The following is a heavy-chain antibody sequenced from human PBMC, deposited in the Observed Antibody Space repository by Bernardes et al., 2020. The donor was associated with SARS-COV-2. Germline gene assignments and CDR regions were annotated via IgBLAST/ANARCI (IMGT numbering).Heavy chain of an antibody. CDR3: ARDSSVLRYFDWLPGGFDY. V-gene: IGHV7-4-1*02. J-gene: IGHJ4*02. CDR2: INTNTGNP. CDR1: GYTFTSYA. Sequence: ASVKVSCMASGYTFTSYAMNWVRQAPGQGLEWMGWINTNTGNPTYAQGFTGRFVFSLDTSVSTAYLQISSLKAEDTAVYYCARDSSVLRYFDWLPGGFDYWGQGTLVTVSS. D-gene: IGHD3-9*01.